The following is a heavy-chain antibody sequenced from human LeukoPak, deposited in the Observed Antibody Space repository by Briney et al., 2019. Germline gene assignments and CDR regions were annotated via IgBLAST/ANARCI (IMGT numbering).Heavy chain of an antibody. CDR3: ARGIHPDIVVVPAAHYYYYMDV. CDR1: GGTFSSYA. J-gene: IGHJ6*03. Sequence: SVKVSXKASGGTFSSYAISWVRQAPGQGLEWMGGIIPIFGTANYAQKFQGRVTITADESTSTAYMELSSLRSENTAVYYCARGIHPDIVVVPAAHYYYYMDVWGKGTTVTVSS. CDR2: IIPIFGTA. V-gene: IGHV1-69*13. D-gene: IGHD2-2*01.